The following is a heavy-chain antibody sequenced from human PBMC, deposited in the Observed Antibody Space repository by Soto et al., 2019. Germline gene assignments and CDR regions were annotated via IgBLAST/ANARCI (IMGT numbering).Heavy chain of an antibody. V-gene: IGHV3-9*01. CDR3: AGDRTSAGGYSRRWFDP. CDR1: AFNIPDRA. D-gene: IGHD5-18*01. Sequence: GGSLRLSCVGSAFNIPDRAMHWVRQAPGKGLEWVSGIYWNSARIDYADSVKGRFTISRDNAKNSLYLQLTSVTAADTAVYYCAGDRTSAGGYSRRWFDPWGQGTLVTVSS. J-gene: IGHJ5*02. CDR2: IYWNSARI.